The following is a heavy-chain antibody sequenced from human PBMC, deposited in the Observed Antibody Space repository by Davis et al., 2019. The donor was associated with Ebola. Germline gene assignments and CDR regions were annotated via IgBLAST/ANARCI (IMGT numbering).Heavy chain of an antibody. D-gene: IGHD3-3*01. Sequence: GGSLRLSCAASGFTFDDYAMHWVRHGPGKGLEWVSGISWNSDTVDYADSVKGRFTISRDNSKKTLYLQMNSLRAEDTAVYYCAKSGLSFGVVKYHYGMDVWGKGTTVTVSS. CDR3: AKSGLSFGVVKYHYGMDV. V-gene: IGHV3-9*01. CDR2: ISWNSDTV. J-gene: IGHJ6*04. CDR1: GFTFDDYA.